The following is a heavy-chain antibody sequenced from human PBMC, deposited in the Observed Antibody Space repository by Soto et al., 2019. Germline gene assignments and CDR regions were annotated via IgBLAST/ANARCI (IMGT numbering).Heavy chain of an antibody. V-gene: IGHV5-51*01. J-gene: IGHJ6*02. CDR2: IYPGDSYT. CDR1: GYTFTNYW. Sequence: PGESLKLSCKGSGYTFTNYWIGWVRQMPCKCPECMLMIYPGDSYTKYNPSFKAQATISADKSITPPSLQWSSLKASDTAIYYCAASIFYYGMDVWGQGTTVPVSS. CDR3: AASIFYYGMDV.